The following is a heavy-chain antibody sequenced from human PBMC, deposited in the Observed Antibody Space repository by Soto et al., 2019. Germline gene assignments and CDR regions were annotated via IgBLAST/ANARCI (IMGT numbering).Heavy chain of an antibody. J-gene: IGHJ4*02. CDR2: IIPIYDSP. V-gene: IGHV1-69*06. CDR3: VGDSACVSRVPLRD. Sequence: VQLVQSGAEVRQPGSSVRVSCKASGGTFSTYSVTWVRQAPGQGLEGLGGIIPIYDSPYYAQKFLGRVPLTADTSTNTAYIVMSRLTSEDTALYFCVGDSACVSRVPLRDWGKGT. D-gene: IGHD3-10*01. CDR1: GGTFSTYS.